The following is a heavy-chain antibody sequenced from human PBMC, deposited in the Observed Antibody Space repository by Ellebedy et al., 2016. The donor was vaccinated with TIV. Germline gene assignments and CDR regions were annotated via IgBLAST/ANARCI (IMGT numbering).Heavy chain of an antibody. CDR1: GGSFSGYY. CDR3: ARGLARDY. V-gene: IGHV4-34*01. Sequence: MPSETLSLTCAVYGGSFSGYYWSWIREPPGKGLAWIGEITNSGSTNYNPSLKSRVTISVDTSKNQFSLNLSSVTAADTAVYYCARGLARDYWGQGTLVTVSS. CDR2: ITNSGST. J-gene: IGHJ4*02.